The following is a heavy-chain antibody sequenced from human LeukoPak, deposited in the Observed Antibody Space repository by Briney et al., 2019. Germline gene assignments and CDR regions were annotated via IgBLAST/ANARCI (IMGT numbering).Heavy chain of an antibody. V-gene: IGHV3-48*02. CDR2: ISSSSTI. Sequence: GGSLRLSCAASGFSFSTYTMNWVRQAPGKGLDWVSYISSSSTIYYADSVKGRFTISRDNANNSPYLQMNSLRDEDTAVYYCARARRHRSSWYHDYWGQGSLVTVSS. J-gene: IGHJ4*02. CDR3: ARARRHRSSWYHDY. D-gene: IGHD6-13*01. CDR1: GFSFSTYT.